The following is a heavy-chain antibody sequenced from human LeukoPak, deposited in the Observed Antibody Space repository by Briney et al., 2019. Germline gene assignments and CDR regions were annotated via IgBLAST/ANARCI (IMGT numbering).Heavy chain of an antibody. CDR1: GYTFTSYG. CDR2: ISAYNGNT. CDR3: ARDLGYTIFGVVTHPVDY. V-gene: IGHV1-18*01. J-gene: IGHJ4*02. D-gene: IGHD3-3*01. Sequence: ASVKVSCKASGYTFTSYGISWVRQAPGQGLEWMGWISAYNGNTNYAQKLQGRVTMTTDTSTSTAYMELRSLRSDDTAVYYCARDLGYTIFGVVTHPVDYWGQGTLVTVSS.